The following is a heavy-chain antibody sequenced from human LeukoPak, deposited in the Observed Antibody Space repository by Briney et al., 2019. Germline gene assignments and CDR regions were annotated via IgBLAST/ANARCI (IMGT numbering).Heavy chain of an antibody. V-gene: IGHV3-48*01. D-gene: IGHD2-2*01. Sequence: SGGSLRLSCAASGFTFSTYAMSWVRQAPGKGLEWVSYIGRSSSPIYYADSVKGRFTISRDNAKNSLYLQMNGLRAEDTAVYYCARGPSSQFRTDYWGQGTLVTVSS. J-gene: IGHJ4*02. CDR1: GFTFSTYA. CDR2: IGRSSSPI. CDR3: ARGPSSQFRTDY.